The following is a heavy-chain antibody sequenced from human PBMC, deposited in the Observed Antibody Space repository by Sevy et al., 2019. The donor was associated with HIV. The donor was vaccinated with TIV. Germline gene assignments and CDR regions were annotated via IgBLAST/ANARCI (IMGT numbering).Heavy chain of an antibody. V-gene: IGHV3-30*03. CDR3: ARPRAHYKNYYYGMDV. Sequence: GGSLRLSCPASEFTFNNYGMHWVRQAPGKGLEWVALISNDGSNEYYADSVKGRFTISRDNFKNTLYLQMNSLRAEDTALYQCARPRAHYKNYYYGMDVWGQGTTVTVSS. D-gene: IGHD3-10*01. CDR2: ISNDGSNE. J-gene: IGHJ6*02. CDR1: EFTFNNYG.